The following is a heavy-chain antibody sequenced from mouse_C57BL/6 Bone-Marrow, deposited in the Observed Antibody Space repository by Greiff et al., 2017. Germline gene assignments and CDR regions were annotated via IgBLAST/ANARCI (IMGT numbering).Heavy chain of an antibody. D-gene: IGHD2-3*01. Sequence: VQLQQSGPGLVKPSQTVFLTCTVTGISITTGNYRWSWFRQFPGNKLEWIGYIYYSGTITYNPSLTSRTTITRDTPKNQFFLEMNSLTAEDTATYYCARESYDGFDYWGQGTTLTVSS. CDR3: ARESYDGFDY. CDR1: GISITTGNYR. V-gene: IGHV3-5*01. CDR2: IYYSGTI. J-gene: IGHJ2*01.